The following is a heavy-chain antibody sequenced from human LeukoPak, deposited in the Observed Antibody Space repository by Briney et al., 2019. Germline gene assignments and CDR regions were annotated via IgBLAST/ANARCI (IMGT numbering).Heavy chain of an antibody. CDR3: ARELHDYGDYAPKFNYYGMDV. Sequence: GGSLRLSCAASGFTFSSYEMNWVRQAPGKGLEWVSYISSSGSTIYYADSVKGRSTISRDNAKNSLYLQMNSLRAEDTAVYYCARELHDYGDYAPKFNYYGMDVWGKGTTVTVSS. D-gene: IGHD4-17*01. CDR2: ISSSGSTI. CDR1: GFTFSSYE. J-gene: IGHJ6*04. V-gene: IGHV3-48*03.